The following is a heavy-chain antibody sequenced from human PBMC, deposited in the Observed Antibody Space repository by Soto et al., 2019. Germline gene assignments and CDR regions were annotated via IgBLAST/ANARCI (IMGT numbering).Heavy chain of an antibody. CDR2: ISAYNGNT. D-gene: IGHD1-26*01. CDR1: GYTFTSYV. J-gene: IGHJ6*02. Sequence: ASVKVSCKASGYTFTSYVISWVRQAPGQGLEWMGWISAYNGNTNYAQKLQGRVTMTTDTSTSTAYMELRSLRSDDTAVYYCARALLRRSYYYYYGMDVWGQGTTVTVSS. CDR3: ARALLRRSYYYYYGMDV. V-gene: IGHV1-18*01.